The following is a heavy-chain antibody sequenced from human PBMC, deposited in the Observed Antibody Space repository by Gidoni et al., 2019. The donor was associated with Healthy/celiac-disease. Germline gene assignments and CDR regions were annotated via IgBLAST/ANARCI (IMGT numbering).Heavy chain of an antibody. D-gene: IGHD3-22*01. CDR3: AKILHYYDSSGYYYRYFDY. CDR2: IKQDGSEK. J-gene: IGHJ4*02. CDR1: GFTFRSSW. V-gene: IGHV3-7*01. Sequence: EVQLVESGGGLVQPGGSRRLSCSASGFTFRSSWMSWVRQAPGKGLEWVANIKQDGSEKYYVDSVKRRFTISRDNAKNSLYLQMNSLSAEDTAVYYCAKILHYYDSSGYYYRYFDYWGQGTLVTVSS.